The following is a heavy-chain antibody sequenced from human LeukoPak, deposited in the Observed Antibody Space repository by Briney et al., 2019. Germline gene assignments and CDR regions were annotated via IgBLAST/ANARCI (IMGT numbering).Heavy chain of an antibody. D-gene: IGHD5-12*01. V-gene: IGHV3-21*01. J-gene: IGHJ5*02. CDR3: ARGLGQRFDP. CDR1: GFTFSGYS. Sequence: GGSLRLSCAASGFTFSGYSMNWVRQAPGKGLEWVSSISSSSSYIYYADSVKGRFTTSRDNAKNSLYLQMNSLRAEDTAVYYCARGLGQRFDPWGQGTLVTVSS. CDR2: ISSSSSYI.